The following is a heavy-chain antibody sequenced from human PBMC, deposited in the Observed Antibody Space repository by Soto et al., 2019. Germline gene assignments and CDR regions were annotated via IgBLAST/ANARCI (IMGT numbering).Heavy chain of an antibody. D-gene: IGHD1-7*01. J-gene: IGHJ4*02. V-gene: IGHV3-64*01. CDR1: GFTFSSYD. CDR3: VRRVSGNYDY. Sequence: EVQLAESGGGMVQPGGSLRLSCVASGFTFSSYDMHWVRQATGKGLEYVSSISSNGGTKYYGNSVKGRFTISRDNSKNTLYLQMGSLRAEDMAVYYCVRRVSGNYDYWGQGTLVTVSS. CDR2: ISSNGGTK.